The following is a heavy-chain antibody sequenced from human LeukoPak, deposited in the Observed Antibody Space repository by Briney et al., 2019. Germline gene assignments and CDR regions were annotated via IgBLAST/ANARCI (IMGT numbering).Heavy chain of an antibody. CDR1: GYTFTGYY. CDR3: ARAVRDGYIDYFYYMDV. Sequence: ASVKVSCKASGYTFTGYYMHWVRQAPGQGLEWMGWINPNSGGTNSAQKFQGRVTMTRDTSISTAYMELSSLRSEDTAIYYCARAVRDGYIDYFYYMDVWGKGTTVTVSS. CDR2: INPNSGGT. D-gene: IGHD5-24*01. V-gene: IGHV1-2*02. J-gene: IGHJ6*03.